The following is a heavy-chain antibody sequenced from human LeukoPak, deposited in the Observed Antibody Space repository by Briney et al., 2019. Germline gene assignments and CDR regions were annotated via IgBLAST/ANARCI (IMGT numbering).Heavy chain of an antibody. V-gene: IGHV1-2*02. J-gene: IGHJ4*02. D-gene: IGHD3-3*01. CDR2: INPNSGGT. CDR3: ARVLGGVVPADH. Sequence: ASVKVSCKASGYTFTGYYMHWVRQAPGQGLEWMGWINPNSGGTNYAQKFQGRVTMTRDTSISTAYMELSRLRSDDTAVYYCARVLGGVVPADHWGQGTLVTVSS. CDR1: GYTFTGYY.